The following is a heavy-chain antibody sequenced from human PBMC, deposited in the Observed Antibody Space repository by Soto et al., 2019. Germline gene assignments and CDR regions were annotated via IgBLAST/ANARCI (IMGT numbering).Heavy chain of an antibody. J-gene: IGHJ4*02. CDR3: AKDRRAGGNYGFYSDF. V-gene: IGHV3-23*01. D-gene: IGHD1-7*01. CDR1: GFTFSSYG. Sequence: EVQPLESGGGLVQPGGSLRLSCAASGFTFSSYGMTWVRQAPGKGLEWVSFSSATGAGTYYADSVKGRFTISRDNSKNTLYLQMTSLRADDTAVDYCAKDRRAGGNYGFYSDFWGQGALVIVSS. CDR2: SSATGAGT.